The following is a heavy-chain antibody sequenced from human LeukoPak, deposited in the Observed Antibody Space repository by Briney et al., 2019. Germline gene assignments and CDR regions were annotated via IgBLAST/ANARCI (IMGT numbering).Heavy chain of an antibody. CDR1: GFTFNNNA. Sequence: GGSLRLSCAASGFTFNNNAMSWVRQAPGKGLEWVSAINGDGDATEYADSVKGRFTISRDDSKNTAYLQMDSLKTEDTALYYCTRDRGTYNWLDPWGQGTLVTVSS. J-gene: IGHJ5*02. CDR2: INGDGDAT. CDR3: TRDRGTYNWLDP. V-gene: IGHV3-23*01. D-gene: IGHD1-26*01.